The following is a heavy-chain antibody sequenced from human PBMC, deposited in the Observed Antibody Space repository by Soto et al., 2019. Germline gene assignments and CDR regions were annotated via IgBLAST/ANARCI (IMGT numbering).Heavy chain of an antibody. CDR1: GYSFSTYS. Sequence: PGESLKISCKGSGYSFSTYSIGWVRQMPGKGLEWMGIIYPGDSDTRYSPSFQGQVTISADKSISTAYLQWSSLKASDTAMYYCARRIAVAGEDYYYGMDVWGQGTTVTVSS. CDR2: IYPGDSDT. D-gene: IGHD6-19*01. V-gene: IGHV5-51*01. J-gene: IGHJ6*02. CDR3: ARRIAVAGEDYYYGMDV.